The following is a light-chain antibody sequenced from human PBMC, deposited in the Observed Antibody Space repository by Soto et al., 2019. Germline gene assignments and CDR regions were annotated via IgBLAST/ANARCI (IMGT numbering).Light chain of an antibody. V-gene: IGKV3-20*01. Sequence: EIVLTQSPAILSFSPGEKATLSCRASQSVSSNLAWYQQKPGQAPRLLIYGASTRATGIPARFSGSGSGTDFTLTISRLEPEDFAVYYCQQYGSSPLTFGGGTKVDIK. CDR1: QSVSSN. CDR2: GAS. CDR3: QQYGSSPLT. J-gene: IGKJ4*01.